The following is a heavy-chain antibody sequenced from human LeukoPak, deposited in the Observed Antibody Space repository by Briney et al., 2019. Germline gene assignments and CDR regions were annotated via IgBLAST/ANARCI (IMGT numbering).Heavy chain of an antibody. Sequence: GRSLRLSCAASGFTFSSYAMHLVRQAPGKGLEWVAVISYDGSNKYYADSVKGRFTISRDNSKNTLYLQMNSLRAEDTAVYYCAREELRGDDHFDYWGQGTLVTVSS. V-gene: IGHV3-30-3*01. J-gene: IGHJ4*02. CDR2: ISYDGSNK. CDR3: AREELRGDDHFDY. D-gene: IGHD1-7*01. CDR1: GFTFSSYA.